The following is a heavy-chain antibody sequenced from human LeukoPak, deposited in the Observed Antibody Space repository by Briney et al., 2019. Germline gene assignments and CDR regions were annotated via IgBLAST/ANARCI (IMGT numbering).Heavy chain of an antibody. V-gene: IGHV3-74*01. CDR2: INSDGSST. CDR1: GFTFSSYG. Sequence: PGGSLRLSCAASGFTFSSYGMHWARQVPGKGLVWVSRINSDGSSTNYADSVKGRFTISRDNAKNTLYLQMNSLRAEDTAVYYCARGRGYCLGVNCYFDYWGQGTLVTVSS. D-gene: IGHD2-15*01. CDR3: ARGRGYCLGVNCYFDY. J-gene: IGHJ4*02.